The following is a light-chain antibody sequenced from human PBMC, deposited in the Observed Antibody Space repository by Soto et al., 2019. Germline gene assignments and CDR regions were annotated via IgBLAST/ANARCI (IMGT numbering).Light chain of an antibody. J-gene: IGKJ5*01. CDR1: QSVGGH. Sequence: EIVLTQSPATLSMSPGERATLSCRASQSVGGHLAWYQQKPGQAPRLLIYDASDRATGIPARFSGSGSETDFTLTISSLEPYDFAVYYCQQRNIWPPSITFGQGTGLEIK. CDR3: QQRNIWPPSIT. V-gene: IGKV3-11*01. CDR2: DAS.